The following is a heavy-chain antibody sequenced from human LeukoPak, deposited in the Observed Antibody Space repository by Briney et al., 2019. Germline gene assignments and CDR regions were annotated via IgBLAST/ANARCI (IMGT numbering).Heavy chain of an antibody. V-gene: IGHV1-69*05. D-gene: IGHD3-10*01. CDR1: GGTFSSYA. J-gene: IGHJ6*03. Sequence: ASVKVSCKASGGTFSSYAISWVRQAPGQGLEWMGGIIPIFGTANYAQKFQGRVTITTDESTSTAYMELSSLRSEDTAVYYCARDLLPWFGESDYYYMDVWGKGTTVTVSS. CDR3: ARDLLPWFGESDYYYMDV. CDR2: IIPIFGTA.